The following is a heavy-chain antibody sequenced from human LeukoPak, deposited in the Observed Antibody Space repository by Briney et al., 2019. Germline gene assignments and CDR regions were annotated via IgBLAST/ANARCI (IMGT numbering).Heavy chain of an antibody. CDR3: ARDGYGGSGRYVDY. D-gene: IGHD6-13*01. CDR2: INPNSGGT. V-gene: IGHV1-2*02. J-gene: IGHJ4*02. CDR1: GYSFTGYY. Sequence: ASVKVSCKASGYSFTGYYMHWVRQAPGQGLEWMGWINPNSGGTNYAQKFQGRVTMTRDTPLSTVYMELSRLRSDDTAVYYCARDGYGGSGRYVDYWGQGTLVTVSS.